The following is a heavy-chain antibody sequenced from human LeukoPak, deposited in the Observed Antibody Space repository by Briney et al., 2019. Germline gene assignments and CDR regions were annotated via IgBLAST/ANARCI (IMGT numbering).Heavy chain of an antibody. CDR3: ARVNMYYFDY. J-gene: IGHJ4*02. CDR1: GGSISSSSYY. CDR2: IHYSGST. Sequence: KPSETLSLTCTVSGGSISSSSYYWGWIRQPPGKGLEWLGRIHYSGSTYYNPSLKSRVTISVDTSKNQFSLKLSSVAAADTAVYYCARVNMYYFDYWGQGTLVTVSS. V-gene: IGHV4-39*01. D-gene: IGHD3-22*01.